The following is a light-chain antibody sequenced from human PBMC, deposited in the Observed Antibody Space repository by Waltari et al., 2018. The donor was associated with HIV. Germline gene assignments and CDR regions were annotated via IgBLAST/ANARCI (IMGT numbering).Light chain of an antibody. Sequence: QSALTQPASVSGSPGQSITISCTGTSSDIGGYKYVSWFQQHPDKAPKLIIYDVSNRPSEISNRFSGSKSGNTASLTISELQAEDEADYYCSSFTGTTALVFGGGTKLTVL. CDR3: SSFTGTTALV. CDR2: DVS. CDR1: SSDIGGYKY. V-gene: IGLV2-14*03. J-gene: IGLJ3*02.